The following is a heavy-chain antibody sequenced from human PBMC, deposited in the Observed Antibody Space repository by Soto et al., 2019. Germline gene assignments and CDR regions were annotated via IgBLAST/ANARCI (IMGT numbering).Heavy chain of an antibody. V-gene: IGHV1-69*12. CDR2: IIPIFGTA. CDR1: GGTFSSYA. CDR3: ARETGTTSSYYYYGMDV. J-gene: IGHJ6*02. Sequence: QVQLVQSGAEVKKPGSSVKVSCKASGGTFSSYAISWVRQAPGQGLEWMGGIIPIFGTANYAQKLQGRVTSTEXXSXSXXYEELSSLGSEDTGVYYCARETGTTSSYYYYGMDVWGQGTTVPVPS. D-gene: IGHD1-1*01.